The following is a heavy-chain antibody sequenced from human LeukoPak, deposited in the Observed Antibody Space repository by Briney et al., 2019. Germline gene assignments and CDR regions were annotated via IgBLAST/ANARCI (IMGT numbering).Heavy chain of an antibody. CDR1: GGSIRSYY. CDR2: IYTSGST. CDR3: ARGKGYCSGGSCYNWFDP. V-gene: IGHV4-4*07. Sequence: SETLSLTCTVSGGSIRSYYWSWIRQPAGKGLEWIGRIYTSGSTNYNPSLKSRVTMSVDTSKNQFSLKLSSVTAADTAVYYCARGKGYCSGGSCYNWFDPWGQGTLVTVSS. D-gene: IGHD2-15*01. J-gene: IGHJ5*02.